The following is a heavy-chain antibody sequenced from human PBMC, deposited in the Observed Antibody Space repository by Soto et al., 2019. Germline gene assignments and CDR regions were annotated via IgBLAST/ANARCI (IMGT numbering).Heavy chain of an antibody. CDR1: GFTFSSYS. CDR3: ARLPHSYCSGGSCYSDAFDI. D-gene: IGHD2-15*01. Sequence: GGSLRLSCAASGFTFSSYSMNWVRQAPGKGLEWVSSISSSSYIYYADSVKGRFTISRDNAKNSLYLQMNSLRAEDTAVYYCARLPHSYCSGGSCYSDAFDIWGQGTMVTVS. J-gene: IGHJ3*02. CDR2: ISSSSYI. V-gene: IGHV3-21*01.